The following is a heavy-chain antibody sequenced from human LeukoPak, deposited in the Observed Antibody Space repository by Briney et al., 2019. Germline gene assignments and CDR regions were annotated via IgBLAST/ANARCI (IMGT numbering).Heavy chain of an antibody. CDR1: GASISGSGYY. J-gene: IGHJ4*02. CDR2: IYYTGST. CDR3: VKSGGYGLIDY. Sequence: SETLSLACAVSGASISGSGYYLGWIRQPPGKGLEWIGNIYYTGSTYYKASLQSRVTISIDTSKNQFSLRLNSVTAADTAMYYCVKSGGYGLIDYWGQGTLVTVSS. V-gene: IGHV4-39*01. D-gene: IGHD1-26*01.